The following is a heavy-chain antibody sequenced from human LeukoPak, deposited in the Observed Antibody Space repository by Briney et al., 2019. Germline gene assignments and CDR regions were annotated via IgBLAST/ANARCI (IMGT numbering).Heavy chain of an antibody. CDR2: IYYSGST. CDR3: ARDDYSSGRSDY. D-gene: IGHD6-19*01. J-gene: IGHJ4*02. Sequence: SEALSLTCTVSGGSVSSGSYYRTWIRQPPGKGLEWIGYIYYSGSTNYNPSLKSRVTISVDTSKNQFSLKLSSVTAADTAAYYCARDDYSSGRSDYWGQGTLVTVSS. V-gene: IGHV4-61*01. CDR1: GGSVSSGSYY.